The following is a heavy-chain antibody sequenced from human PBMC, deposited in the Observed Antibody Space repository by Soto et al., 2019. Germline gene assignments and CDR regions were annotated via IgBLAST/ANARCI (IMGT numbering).Heavy chain of an antibody. CDR3: ARKPETGTTVPFDY. J-gene: IGHJ4*02. Sequence: GGSLRLSCAAXGFTFSSYGMHWVRQAPGKGLEWVAVISYDGTEKYHADSVKGRFTISRDNSKNTLYLQVNSLRAEDTAVYYCARKPETGTTVPFDYWGQGTLVTVSS. V-gene: IGHV3-30*03. CDR1: GFTFSSYG. D-gene: IGHD1-1*01. CDR2: ISYDGTEK.